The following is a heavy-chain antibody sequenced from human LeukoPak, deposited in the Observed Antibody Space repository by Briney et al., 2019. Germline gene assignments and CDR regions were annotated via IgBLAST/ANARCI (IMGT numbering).Heavy chain of an antibody. J-gene: IGHJ6*02. CDR1: GFTFSDHY. V-gene: IGHV3-72*01. CDR3: ARGLVGATDYYYYGMDV. CDR2: TRNKANSYTT. D-gene: IGHD1-26*01. Sequence: PGGSLRLSCAASGFTFSDHYMDWVRQAPGKGLEWVGRTRNKANSYTTEYAASVKGRFTISRDDSKNSLYLQMNSLRAEDTAVYYCARGLVGATDYYYYGMDVWGQGTTVTVSS.